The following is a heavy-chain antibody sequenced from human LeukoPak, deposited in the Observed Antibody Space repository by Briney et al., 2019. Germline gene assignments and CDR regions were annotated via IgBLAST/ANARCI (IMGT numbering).Heavy chain of an antibody. CDR1: GFTFSTYS. V-gene: IGHV3-21*01. CDR3: ARGGAARPDF. Sequence: GGSLRLSCAASGFTFSTYSMNWVRQAPGKGLEWVSSISSSSIYIYYVDSVKGRFTISRDNAKNSLYLQMNSLRVEDTAVYYCARGGAARPDFWGQGTLVTVSS. D-gene: IGHD6-6*01. J-gene: IGHJ4*02. CDR2: ISSSSIYI.